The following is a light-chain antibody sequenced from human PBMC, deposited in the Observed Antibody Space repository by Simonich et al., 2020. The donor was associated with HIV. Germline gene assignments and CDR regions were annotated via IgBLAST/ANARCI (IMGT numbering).Light chain of an antibody. CDR2: GKN. J-gene: IGLJ2*01. CDR3: NSRDTSGDHRGVV. V-gene: IGLV3-19*01. CDR1: SLRSYY. Sequence: SSELTQDPAVSVALGQTVRITCQGVSLRSYYASWYQQKPGQAPVFVIYGKNNRPSGIPDRFSGSSSGNTASLTITGAQAEDEADYYCNSRDTSGDHRGVVFGGGTKVTVL.